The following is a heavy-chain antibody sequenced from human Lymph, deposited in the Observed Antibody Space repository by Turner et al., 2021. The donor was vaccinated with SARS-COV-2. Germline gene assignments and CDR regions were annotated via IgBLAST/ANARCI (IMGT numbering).Heavy chain of an antibody. J-gene: IGHJ2*01. CDR1: GGSFSGYY. V-gene: IGHV4-34*01. Sequence: QVQLQQWGAGLLKHSETLSLTCAVYGGSFSGYYGSWIRQPPGKGLEWIGEINHSGSTNYNPSLKSRVTISVDTSKKQFSLKLSSVTAADTAVYYCASVLVRWWYFELWGRGTLVTVSS. CDR3: ASVLVRWWYFEL. CDR2: INHSGST.